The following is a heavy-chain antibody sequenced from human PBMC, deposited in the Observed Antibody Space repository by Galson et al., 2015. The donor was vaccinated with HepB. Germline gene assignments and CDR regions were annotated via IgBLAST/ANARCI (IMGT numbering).Heavy chain of an antibody. CDR3: ARGGTTSWYVDY. CDR2: IRNDEINK. CDR1: GFTFNNYA. J-gene: IGHJ4*02. D-gene: IGHD6-13*01. Sequence: SLRPSCAASGFTFNNYAMHWVRQAPGKGLEWVAVIRNDEINKRYGDSVKGRFAISRDNFKNTLYLQMNSLRAEDTAVYYCARGGTTSWYVDYWGQGTLVTVSS. V-gene: IGHV3-33*01.